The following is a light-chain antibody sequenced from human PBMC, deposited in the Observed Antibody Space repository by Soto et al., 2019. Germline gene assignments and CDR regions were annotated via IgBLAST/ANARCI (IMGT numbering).Light chain of an antibody. V-gene: IGLV6-57*03. CDR3: QSYDSSKEV. J-gene: IGLJ3*02. CDR1: RGSIASNY. CDR2: EDN. Sequence: NFMLPQPHSVSESPGKTVTISCPRRRGSIASNYVQWYQQRPGSAPTTVIYEDNQRPSGVPDRFSGSIDSSSNSASLTISGLKTEDEADYYCQSYDSSKEVFGGGTKLTVL.